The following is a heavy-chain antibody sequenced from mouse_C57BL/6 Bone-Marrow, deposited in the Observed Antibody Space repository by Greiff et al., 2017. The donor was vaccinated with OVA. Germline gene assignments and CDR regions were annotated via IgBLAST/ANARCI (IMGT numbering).Heavy chain of an antibody. CDR1: GYTFTDYY. Sequence: HVQLKQSGAELVRPGASVKLSCKASGYTFTDYYINWVKQRPGQGLEWIARIYPGSGNTYYNEKFKGKATLTAEKSSSTAYMQLSSLTSEDSAVYFCARRAWFAYWGQGTLVTVSA. CDR2: IYPGSGNT. J-gene: IGHJ3*01. CDR3: ARRAWFAY. V-gene: IGHV1-76*01.